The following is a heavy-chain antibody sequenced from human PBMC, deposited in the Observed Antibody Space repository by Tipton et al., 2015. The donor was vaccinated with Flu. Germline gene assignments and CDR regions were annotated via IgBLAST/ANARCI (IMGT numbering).Heavy chain of an antibody. CDR1: GGSFSGYY. J-gene: IGHJ5*02. CDR2: INHSGST. CDR3: ARKDDFWFHIWEGGWFDP. V-gene: IGHV4-34*01. Sequence: TLSLTCAVYGGSFSGYYWSWIRQPPGKGLEWIGEINHSGSTNYNPSLKSRVTISVDTSKNQFSLKLSSVTAADTAVYYCARKDDFWFHIWEGGWFDPWGQGTLVTVSS. D-gene: IGHD3-3*01.